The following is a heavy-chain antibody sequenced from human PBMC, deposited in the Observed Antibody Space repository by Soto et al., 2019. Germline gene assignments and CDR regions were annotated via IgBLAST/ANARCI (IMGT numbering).Heavy chain of an antibody. V-gene: IGHV4-39*01. CDR3: APLSVSLSGPYGIHV. CDR2: MLYSGLT. Sequence: SETLSLTCSASGYSVSSSDYYWAWIRQPPGKGLEWIGSMLYSGLTYYNPSLKSRVTLSVDTSKNQFSVRLNSVAASDTAVYYCAPLSVSLSGPYGIHVWGQGTTVTVSS. CDR1: GYSVSSSDYY. D-gene: IGHD2-15*01. J-gene: IGHJ6*02.